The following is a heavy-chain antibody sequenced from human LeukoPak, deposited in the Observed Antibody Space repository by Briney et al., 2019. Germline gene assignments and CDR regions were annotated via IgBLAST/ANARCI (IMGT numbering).Heavy chain of an antibody. CDR3: ARGPYSSSWDEDY. CDR1: GYTFTNYY. CDR2: INPSGGRT. J-gene: IGHJ4*02. D-gene: IGHD6-13*01. V-gene: IGHV1-46*01. Sequence: ASVKVSCKASGYTFTNYYMHWVRQAPGQGLEWMGIINPSGGRTSYAQNFQGRVTMTRDTSTSTVYMEVSSLRSEDTAVYYSARGPYSSSWDEDYWGQGTLVTVSS.